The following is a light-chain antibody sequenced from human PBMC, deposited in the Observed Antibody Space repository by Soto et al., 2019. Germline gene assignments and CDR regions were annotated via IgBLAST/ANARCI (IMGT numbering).Light chain of an antibody. CDR2: EVT. CDR3: CSYTTSGTYV. CDR1: SSDLGNYNR. V-gene: IGLV2-18*02. Sequence: QAVVTQPPSVSGSPGQSVAISCTGTSSDLGNYNRVSWYQQPPGTAPKLIIYEVTNRPSGVPDRFSGSKSGDTASLTISGLQAEDEADYFCCSYTTSGTYVFGTGTKLTVL. J-gene: IGLJ1*01.